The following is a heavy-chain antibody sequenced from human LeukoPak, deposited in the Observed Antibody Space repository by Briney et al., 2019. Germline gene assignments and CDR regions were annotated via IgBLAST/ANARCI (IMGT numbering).Heavy chain of an antibody. CDR3: ARDAGSYYYFIDYYYMDV. Sequence: PGGSLRLSCAASGFTFSSYSMNWVRQAPGKGLEWVSSISSSSSYIYYADSVKGRFTISRDNAKNSLYLQMNSLRAEDTAVYYCARDAGSYYYFIDYYYMDVWGKGTTVTISS. CDR2: ISSSSSYI. V-gene: IGHV3-21*01. J-gene: IGHJ6*03. CDR1: GFTFSSYS. D-gene: IGHD1-26*01.